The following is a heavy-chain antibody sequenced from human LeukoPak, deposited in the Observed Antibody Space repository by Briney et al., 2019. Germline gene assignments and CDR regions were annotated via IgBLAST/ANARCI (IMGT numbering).Heavy chain of an antibody. CDR3: AKVKRYSSGWYFDY. V-gene: IGHV3-23*01. CDR2: ISGSGGST. J-gene: IGHJ4*02. CDR1: GFTFYSYA. Sequence: PGGSLRLSRAASGFTFYSYAMSWVRQAPGKGLEWVSLISGSGGSTYYADSVKGRFTISRDNSKNTLYLQMNSLRAEDTAVYYCAKVKRYSSGWYFDYWGQGTLVTVSS. D-gene: IGHD6-19*01.